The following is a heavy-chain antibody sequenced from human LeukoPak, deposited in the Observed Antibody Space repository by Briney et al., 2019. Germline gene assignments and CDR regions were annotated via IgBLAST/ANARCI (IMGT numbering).Heavy chain of an antibody. J-gene: IGHJ4*02. Sequence: GGSLRLSCAASGFTFSSYGMSWVRQAPGKGLEWVSAISGSGGSTYYADSVKGRFTISRDNSKNTLYLQMNSLRAEDTAVYYCAKDRQLWFFVYWGQGTLVTVSS. CDR3: AKDRQLWFFVY. D-gene: IGHD5-18*01. CDR1: GFTFSSYG. V-gene: IGHV3-23*01. CDR2: ISGSGGST.